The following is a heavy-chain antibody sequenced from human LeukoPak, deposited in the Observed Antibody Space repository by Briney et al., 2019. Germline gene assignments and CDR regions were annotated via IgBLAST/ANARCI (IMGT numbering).Heavy chain of an antibody. J-gene: IGHJ5*02. CDR1: GFTFSSYW. V-gene: IGHV3-7*01. CDR2: IKQDGSEK. CDR3: ARGREYDFWSGYYFFRDWFDP. Sequence: GGSLRLSCAASGFTFSSYWMSWVRQAPGKGLEWVANIKQDGSEKYYADSVKGRFTISRDNSKNTLYLQMNSLRAEDTAVYYCARGREYDFWSGYYFFRDWFDPWGQGTLVTVSS. D-gene: IGHD3-3*01.